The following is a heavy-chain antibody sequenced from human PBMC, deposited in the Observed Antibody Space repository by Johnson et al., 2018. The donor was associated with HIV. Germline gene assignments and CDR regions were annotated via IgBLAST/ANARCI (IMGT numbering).Heavy chain of an antibody. CDR2: ISWNRGSI. D-gene: IGHD3-3*01. CDR3: ARGRGLQFLEWPAGLWSAFDI. J-gene: IGHJ3*02. Sequence: VQMVESGGGVVQPGTSLRLSCAASGFTFSSYAMHWVRQAPGKGLEWVSGISWNRGSIGYADSVKGRFTISRDNAKNSLYLQMNSLRAEDTAVYYCARGRGLQFLEWPAGLWSAFDIWGQGTMVTVSS. CDR1: GFTFSSYA. V-gene: IGHV3-48*04.